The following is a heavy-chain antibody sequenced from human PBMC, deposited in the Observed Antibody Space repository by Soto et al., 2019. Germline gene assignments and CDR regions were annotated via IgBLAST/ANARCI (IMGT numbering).Heavy chain of an antibody. V-gene: IGHV3-74*01. CDR3: ARGAKNIYAMDV. CDR2: IKFDGSST. Sequence: EVQLVESGGGLVQPGGSLRLSCAASGFAFSTYWMHWVRQAPGKGLLWVSRIKFDGSSTYYADSGRGRFTISRDDAKNTLLLQMNGLRVDDTAVYYCARGAKNIYAMDVWGQGTTVTVSS. J-gene: IGHJ6*02. CDR1: GFAFSTYW.